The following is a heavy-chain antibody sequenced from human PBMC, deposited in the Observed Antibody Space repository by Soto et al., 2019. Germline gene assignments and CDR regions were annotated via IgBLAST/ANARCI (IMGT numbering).Heavy chain of an antibody. CDR2: ISSSSRIT. D-gene: IGHD2-15*01. J-gene: IGHJ5*02. Sequence: PGGSLRLSCAASGFIFRSYSLNWVRQVPGKGLEWLSYISSSSRITYYADSVKGRFTISRDNSKNTLYLQMNSLRAEDTAVYYCAKDAGAATSVRKPFNWFDPWGQGTLVTVSS. CDR3: AKDAGAATSVRKPFNWFDP. CDR1: GFIFRSYS. V-gene: IGHV3-48*01.